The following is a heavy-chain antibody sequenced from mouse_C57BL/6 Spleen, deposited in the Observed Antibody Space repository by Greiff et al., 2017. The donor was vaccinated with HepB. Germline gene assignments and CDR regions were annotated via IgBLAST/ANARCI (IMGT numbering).Heavy chain of an antibody. D-gene: IGHD1-1*01. J-gene: IGHJ1*03. V-gene: IGHV1-5*01. Sequence: EVMLVESGTVLARPGASVKMSCKTSGYTFTSYWMHWVKQRPGQGLEWIGAIYPGNSDTSYNQKFKGKAKLTAVTSASTAYMELSSLTNEDSAVYYCTSGDYYGSSFYWYFDVWGTGTTVTVSS. CDR3: TSGDYYGSSFYWYFDV. CDR1: GYTFTSYW. CDR2: IYPGNSDT.